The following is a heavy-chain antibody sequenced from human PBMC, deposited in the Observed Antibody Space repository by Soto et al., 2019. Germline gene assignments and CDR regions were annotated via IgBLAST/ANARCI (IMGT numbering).Heavy chain of an antibody. V-gene: IGHV1-69*02. CDR3: ATVGLTTVLNY. CDR2: IIPILGIA. D-gene: IGHD4-17*01. CDR1: GGTFSSYT. J-gene: IGHJ4*02. Sequence: QVQLVQSGAEVKKPGSSVKVSCKASGGTFSSYTISWVRQAPGQGLEWMGRIIPILGIANYAQKFQGRVTSTADKSTSTAYMELSSLRSEDTAVYYCATVGLTTVLNYWGQGTLVTVSS.